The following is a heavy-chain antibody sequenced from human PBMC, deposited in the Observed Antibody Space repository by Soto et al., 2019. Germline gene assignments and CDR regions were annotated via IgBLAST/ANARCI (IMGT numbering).Heavy chain of an antibody. CDR1: GFTFGDYW. J-gene: IGHJ6*02. CDR2: INLDGSDK. Sequence: GGSLRLSCAASGFTFGDYWMTWVRQAPGKGLEWVANINLDGSDKYYVDSVKGRFTMSRDNSKNSLYLQMNSLGAEDTAVYYCARNLAIFGVVISHYYYGMHVWCPGTMLTVS. D-gene: IGHD3-3*01. CDR3: ARNLAIFGVVISHYYYGMHV. V-gene: IGHV3-7*01.